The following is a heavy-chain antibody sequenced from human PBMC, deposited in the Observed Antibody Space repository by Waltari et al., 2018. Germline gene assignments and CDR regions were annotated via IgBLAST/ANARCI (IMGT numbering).Heavy chain of an antibody. D-gene: IGHD4-17*01. J-gene: IGHJ6*02. CDR2: ISSSSSYI. Sequence: EVQLVESGGGLVKPGGSLRLSCAASGFTFSSYSMNWVRQAPGKGLEWVSSISSSSSYIYYADSVKGRFTISRDNAKNSLYRQMNSLRAEDTAVYYCARGPYGDYNPRYYYGMDVWGQGTTVTVSS. CDR1: GFTFSSYS. V-gene: IGHV3-21*01. CDR3: ARGPYGDYNPRYYYGMDV.